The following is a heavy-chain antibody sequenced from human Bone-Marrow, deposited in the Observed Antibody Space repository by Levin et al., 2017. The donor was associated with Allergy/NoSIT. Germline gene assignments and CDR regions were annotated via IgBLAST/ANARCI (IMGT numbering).Heavy chain of an antibody. CDR3: ARDGLFDY. CDR2: ISGSGATT. J-gene: IGHJ4*02. D-gene: IGHD3/OR15-3a*01. Sequence: ESLKISCAASGFSFYNYAMNWVRQAPGKGPEWISDISGSGATTSYAESVKGRFTISRDNSRNTLYLQMNNLRTDDSALYYCARDGLFDYWGRGTLVTVSS. CDR1: GFSFYNYA. V-gene: IGHV3-23*01.